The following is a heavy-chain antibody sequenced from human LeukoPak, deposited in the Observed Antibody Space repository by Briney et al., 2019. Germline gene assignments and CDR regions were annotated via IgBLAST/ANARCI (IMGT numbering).Heavy chain of an antibody. J-gene: IGHJ4*02. CDR3: ARGGWLQLGNYFDY. Sequence: GGSLRLSCAASGFTFSSFAIHWVRQAPGKGLEWVAVISYDGSNKYYADSVKGRFTISRDNSKNTLYLQMSSLRAEDTAVYHCARGGWLQLGNYFDYWGQGTLVTVSS. V-gene: IGHV3-30*04. CDR2: ISYDGSNK. D-gene: IGHD5-24*01. CDR1: GFTFSSFA.